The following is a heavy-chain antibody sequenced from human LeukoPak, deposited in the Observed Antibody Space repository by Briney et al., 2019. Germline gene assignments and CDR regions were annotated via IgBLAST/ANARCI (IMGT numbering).Heavy chain of an antibody. J-gene: IGHJ5*02. CDR3: ARGDSGSYCDGFDP. Sequence: GASVKVSCKASGYTFTSYDINWGRQGTGQGLEWMGWMNPNSGNTGYAQKFQGRVTMTRNTSISTAYMELSSLRSEDTAVYYCARGDSGSYCDGFDPWGQGTLVTVSS. CDR2: MNPNSGNT. D-gene: IGHD1-26*01. V-gene: IGHV1-8*01. CDR1: GYTFTSYD.